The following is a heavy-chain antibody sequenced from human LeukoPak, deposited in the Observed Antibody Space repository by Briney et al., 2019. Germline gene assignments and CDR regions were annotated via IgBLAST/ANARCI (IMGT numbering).Heavy chain of an antibody. CDR2: IYHSGST. J-gene: IGHJ6*03. D-gene: IGHD2-21*02. Sequence: SETLSLTCTVSGGSISSSSYYWGWIRQPPGKGLEWIGSIYHSGSTNYNPSLKSRVTISVDTSQNQSSLKLSSVTAADTAVYYCARGRRGYCGGDCYAPNYYYYMDVWGKGTTVTVSS. V-gene: IGHV4-39*07. CDR1: GGSISSSSYY. CDR3: ARGRRGYCGGDCYAPNYYYYMDV.